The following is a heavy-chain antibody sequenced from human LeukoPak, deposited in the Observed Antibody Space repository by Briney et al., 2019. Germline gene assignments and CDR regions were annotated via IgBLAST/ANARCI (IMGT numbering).Heavy chain of an antibody. CDR1: GYTFTNYW. V-gene: IGHV5-51*01. J-gene: IGHJ4*02. D-gene: IGHD3-10*01. CDR3: ARHFSYGSGSYYNADY. CDR2: IYPGDSDT. Sequence: GESLKISCKGSGYTFTNYWIGWVRQMPGKGLEWMGIIYPGDSDTRYNPSFRGQVTISADTSLSTAYLQWSSLKASDTAMYYCARHFSYGSGSYYNADYWGQGTLVTVSS.